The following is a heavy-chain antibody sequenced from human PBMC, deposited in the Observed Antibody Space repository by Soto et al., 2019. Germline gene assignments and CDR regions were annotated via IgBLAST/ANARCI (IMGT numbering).Heavy chain of an antibody. Sequence: SETLSLTCAVYGGSFSGYYWSWIRQPPWKGLEWIGEINHSGSTNYNPSLKSRVTISVDTSKNQFSLKLSSVTAADTAVYYCARVRGQWGSDRYHFNWFDPWGQGTLVTVSS. CDR2: INHSGST. CDR3: ARVRGQWGSDRYHFNWFDP. D-gene: IGHD3-16*02. J-gene: IGHJ5*02. V-gene: IGHV4-34*01. CDR1: GGSFSGYY.